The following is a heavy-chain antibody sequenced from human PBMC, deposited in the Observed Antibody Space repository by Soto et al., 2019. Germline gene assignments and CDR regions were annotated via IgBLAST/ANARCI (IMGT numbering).Heavy chain of an antibody. J-gene: IGHJ4*02. Sequence: QPGGSLRLSCAASGFTFGSYGMHWVRQAPGKGLEWVAVISYDGNNKYYADSVKGRLTISRDNSKNMVSLQMSSLRAEDTAVYYCAKERTRHFDYWGQGIPVTVSS. D-gene: IGHD1-1*01. CDR2: ISYDGNNK. V-gene: IGHV3-30*18. CDR1: GFTFGSYG. CDR3: AKERTRHFDY.